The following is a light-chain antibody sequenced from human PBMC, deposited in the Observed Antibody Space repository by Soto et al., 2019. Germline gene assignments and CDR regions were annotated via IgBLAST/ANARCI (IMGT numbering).Light chain of an antibody. CDR2: DAS. CDR1: QSSIYW. V-gene: IGKV1-5*01. J-gene: IGKJ4*01. Sequence: DIQMTHSPSSLAPSLGDRFTITCRASQSSIYWLAWYQQKPGKAPKLLIHDASSLESGVPLRFSGSRSGTEFTLTISSLQPDDFATYYCQQYNNCSLTFGGGTKVDIK. CDR3: QQYNNCSLT.